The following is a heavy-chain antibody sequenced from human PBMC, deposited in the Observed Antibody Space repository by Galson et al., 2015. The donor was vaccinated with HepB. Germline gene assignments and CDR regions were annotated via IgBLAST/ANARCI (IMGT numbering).Heavy chain of an antibody. D-gene: IGHD6-19*01. CDR2: ISAYNGNT. CDR1: GYTFTSYG. CDR3: ARGGPGIAVAGPLTPGWNDY. J-gene: IGHJ4*02. Sequence: SVKVSCKASGYTFTSYGISWVRQAPGQGLEWMGWISAYNGNTNYAQKLQGRVTMTTDTSTSTAYMELRSLRSDDTAVYYCARGGPGIAVAGPLTPGWNDYWGQGTLVTVSS. V-gene: IGHV1-18*01.